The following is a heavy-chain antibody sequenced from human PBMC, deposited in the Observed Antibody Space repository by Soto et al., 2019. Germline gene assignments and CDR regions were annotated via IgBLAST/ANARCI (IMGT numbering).Heavy chain of an antibody. V-gene: IGHV3-30*03. Sequence: GGSLRLSCTASGFTFKIYDMYWVRQAPGKGLEWVAVISYDGSKNYYGDAVKGRFTISRDNSNDTLYLQMSSLKTEDTAVYYCAMIHSGSFAFDIWGQGTVVTV. CDR1: GFTFKIYD. J-gene: IGHJ3*02. CDR3: AMIHSGSFAFDI. D-gene: IGHD3-10*01. CDR2: ISYDGSKN.